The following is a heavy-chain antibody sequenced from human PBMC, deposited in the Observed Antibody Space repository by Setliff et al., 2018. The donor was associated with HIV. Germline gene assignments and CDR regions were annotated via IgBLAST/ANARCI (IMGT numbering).Heavy chain of an antibody. Sequence: GESLKISCKTSEYTFNTHWIGWVRRVPGKGLEWVANINEDGSEDYYADSVKGRFTISRDNAKDSVYLEINGLRVDDMGIYFCARPIEWGHPARFDSWGQGTVVTVSS. CDR3: ARPIEWGHPARFDS. V-gene: IGHV3-7*03. D-gene: IGHD1-26*01. CDR1: EYTFNTHW. J-gene: IGHJ5*01. CDR2: INEDGSED.